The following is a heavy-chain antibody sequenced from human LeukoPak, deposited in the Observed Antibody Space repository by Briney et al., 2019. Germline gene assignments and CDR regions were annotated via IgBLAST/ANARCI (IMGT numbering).Heavy chain of an antibody. CDR1: RFTFSGSA. V-gene: IGHV3-73*01. CDR3: TRHRYYYYYMDV. CDR2: IRSKANSYAT. Sequence: GGSLRLSCAASRFTFSGSAMHWVRQASGKGLEWVGRIRSKANSYATAYAASVNGRFTISRDDSKNTAYLQMNSLKTEDTAVYYCTRHRYYYYYMDVWGKGTTVTVSS. J-gene: IGHJ6*03.